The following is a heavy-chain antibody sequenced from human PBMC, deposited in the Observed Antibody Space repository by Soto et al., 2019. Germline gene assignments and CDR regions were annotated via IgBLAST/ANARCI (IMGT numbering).Heavy chain of an antibody. J-gene: IGHJ3*02. CDR2: ISSSGSTI. CDR3: ASHAGLPPDAFDI. CDR1: GFTFSDYY. V-gene: IGHV3-11*01. Sequence: GGSLRLSCAASGFTFSDYYMSWIRQAPGKGLEWVSYISSSGSTIYYADSVKGRFTISRDNAKNSLYLQMNSLRAEDTAVYYCASHAGLPPDAFDIWGQGTMVTVSS. D-gene: IGHD2-21*02.